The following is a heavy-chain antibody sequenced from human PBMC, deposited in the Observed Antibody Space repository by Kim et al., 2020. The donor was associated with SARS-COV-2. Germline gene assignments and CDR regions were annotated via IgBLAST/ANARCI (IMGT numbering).Heavy chain of an antibody. J-gene: IGHJ4*02. CDR1: GFTFSSYG. CDR2: ISYDGSNK. V-gene: IGHV3-30*18. Sequence: GGSLRLSCAASGFTFSSYGMHWVRQAPGKGLEWVAVISYDGSNKYYADSVKGRFTISRDNSKNTLYLQMNSLRAEDTAVYYCAKGGLEEPLYGWGQGTLVTVSS. CDR3: AKGGLEEPLYG. D-gene: IGHD1-1*01.